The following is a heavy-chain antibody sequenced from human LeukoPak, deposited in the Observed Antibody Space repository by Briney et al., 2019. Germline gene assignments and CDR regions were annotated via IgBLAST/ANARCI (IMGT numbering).Heavy chain of an antibody. CDR3: AKVGKMYCSSTSCPGKWFDP. J-gene: IGHJ5*02. D-gene: IGHD2-2*01. CDR1: GFTFSSYA. Sequence: PGGSPRLSCAASGFTFSSYAMSWVRQAPGKGLEWVSAISGSGGSTYYADSVKGRFTISRDNSKNTLYLQMNSLRAEDTAVYYCAKVGKMYCSSTSCPGKWFDPWGQGTLVTVSS. V-gene: IGHV3-23*01. CDR2: ISGSGGST.